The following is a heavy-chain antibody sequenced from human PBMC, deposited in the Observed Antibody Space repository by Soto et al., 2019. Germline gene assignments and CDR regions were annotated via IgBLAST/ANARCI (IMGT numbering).Heavy chain of an antibody. J-gene: IGHJ3*02. CDR2: ISAYNGNT. CDR1: GYTFTSHG. D-gene: IGHD3-3*01. Sequence: ASVKVSCKASGYTFTSHGISWVRQAPGQGLEWMGWISAYNGNTNYAQKLQGRVTMTTDTSTSTAYMELRSLRSDDTAVYYCARSYRPTYYDFWSGYPSGAFDIWGQGTMVTVS. CDR3: ARSYRPTYYDFWSGYPSGAFDI. V-gene: IGHV1-18*04.